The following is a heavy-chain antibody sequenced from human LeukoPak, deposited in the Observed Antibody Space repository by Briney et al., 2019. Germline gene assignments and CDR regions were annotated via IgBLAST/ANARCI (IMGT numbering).Heavy chain of an antibody. CDR3: ARSVALYHFEY. J-gene: IGHJ4*02. CDR2: IYSGGST. V-gene: IGHV3-66*02. D-gene: IGHD2-2*02. CDR1: GFTVSSNY. Sequence: GGSLRLSCAASGFTVSSNYMSWVRQAPGKGLEWVSVIYSGGSTYYADSVKGRFTISRDNSKKTPYLQMNSLRAEDPAVYYCARSVALYHFEYWGQGTLVTVPS.